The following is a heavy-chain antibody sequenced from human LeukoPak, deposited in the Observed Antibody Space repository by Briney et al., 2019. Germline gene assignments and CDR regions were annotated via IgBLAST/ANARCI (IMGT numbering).Heavy chain of an antibody. CDR3: AKQKEMVQLGPAYS. CDR2: ISGSGGST. Sequence: PGGSLRLSCAASGFTFSSYAMSWVRQAPGKGLEWVSAISGSGGSTYYADSVKGRFTISRDNSKNTLYLQMNSLRAEDTAVYYCAKQKEMVQLGPAYSWGQGTLVTVSS. J-gene: IGHJ4*02. V-gene: IGHV3-23*01. D-gene: IGHD5-18*01. CDR1: GFTFSSYA.